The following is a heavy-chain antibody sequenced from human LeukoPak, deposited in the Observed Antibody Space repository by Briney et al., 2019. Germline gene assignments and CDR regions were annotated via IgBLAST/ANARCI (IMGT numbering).Heavy chain of an antibody. Sequence: GASVKVSCKASGYTFTGYYIHWVRQAPGQGLEWMGWINPNSGGTNYAQKFQGRVTMTRDTSISTAYMELSRLRSDDTAVYYCARSVAVAGRLSSGLGYWGQGTLVTVSS. V-gene: IGHV1-2*02. CDR2: INPNSGGT. J-gene: IGHJ4*02. CDR1: GYTFTGYY. D-gene: IGHD6-19*01. CDR3: ARSVAVAGRLSSGLGY.